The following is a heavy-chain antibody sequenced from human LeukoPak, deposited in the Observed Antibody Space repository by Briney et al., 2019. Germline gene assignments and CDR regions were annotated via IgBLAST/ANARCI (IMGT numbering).Heavy chain of an antibody. V-gene: IGHV1-18*01. D-gene: IGHD3-9*01. CDR1: GYTFTSYG. Sequence: ASVKVSCKASGYTFTSYGISWVRQAPGQGLERMGWISACNGNTNYAQKLQGRVTMTTDTSTSTAYMELRSLRSDDTAVYYCAREGQYYDILTGYDAYYYYMDVWGKGTTVTISS. J-gene: IGHJ6*03. CDR3: AREGQYYDILTGYDAYYYYMDV. CDR2: ISACNGNT.